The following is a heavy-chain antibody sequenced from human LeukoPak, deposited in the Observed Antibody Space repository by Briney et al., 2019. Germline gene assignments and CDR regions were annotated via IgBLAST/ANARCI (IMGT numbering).Heavy chain of an antibody. V-gene: IGHV4-59*01. Sequence: PSETLSLTCTVSGGSISSYYWSWIRQPPGKGLEWIGYIYYSGSTNYNPSLKSRVTISVDTSKNQFSLKLSSVTAADTAVYYCARGKGTKYYDFWSGPYASDIWGQGTMVTVSS. J-gene: IGHJ3*02. CDR3: ARGKGTKYYDFWSGPYASDI. CDR2: IYYSGST. CDR1: GGSISSYY. D-gene: IGHD3-3*01.